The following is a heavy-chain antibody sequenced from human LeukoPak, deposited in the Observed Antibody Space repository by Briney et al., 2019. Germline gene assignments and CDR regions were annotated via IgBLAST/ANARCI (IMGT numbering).Heavy chain of an antibody. D-gene: IGHD2-21*02. V-gene: IGHV1-46*01. CDR1: GYTFTSYY. Sequence: GASVKVSCKASGYTFTSYYMHWVRQAPGQGLEWMGIINPSGGSTSYAQKFQGRVTMTRDMSTSTVYMELSSLRSEDTAVYYCARDSGVAYCGGDCLSGYSDYWGQGTLVTVSS. CDR2: INPSGGST. J-gene: IGHJ4*02. CDR3: ARDSGVAYCGGDCLSGYSDY.